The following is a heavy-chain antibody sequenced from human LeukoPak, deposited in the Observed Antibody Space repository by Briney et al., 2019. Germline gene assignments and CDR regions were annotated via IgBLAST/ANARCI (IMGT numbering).Heavy chain of an antibody. CDR1: GFTFSSYA. D-gene: IGHD6-6*01. V-gene: IGHV3-23*01. CDR2: ISGSGDNT. Sequence: PGGSLRLSCAASGFTFSSYAMNWVRQAPGKGLEWVSAISGSGDNTYYADSVKGRFTISRDNSKNTLYMEMNSLRAEDTAVYYCAKGGRGSIATRPDYWGQGTLDTVSS. CDR3: AKGGRGSIATRPDY. J-gene: IGHJ4*02.